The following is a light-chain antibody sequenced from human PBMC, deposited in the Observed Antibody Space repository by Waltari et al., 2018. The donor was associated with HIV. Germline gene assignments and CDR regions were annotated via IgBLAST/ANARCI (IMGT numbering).Light chain of an antibody. V-gene: IGLV3-19*01. J-gene: IGLJ2*01. Sequence: SSELTQDPTVSVALGQTVTITCQGDGLRNYYGTWSQQRPGQAPIVVIYGKHNRPPGIPDRFSGASSGDSTSLTITVAQAEDEADYHCNSRDSSGNHVIFGGGTKLTVL. CDR1: GLRNYY. CDR3: NSRDSSGNHVI. CDR2: GKH.